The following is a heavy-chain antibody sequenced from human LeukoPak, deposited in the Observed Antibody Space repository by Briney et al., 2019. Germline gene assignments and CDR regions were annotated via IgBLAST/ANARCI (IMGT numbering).Heavy chain of an antibody. Sequence: GGSLRLSCAACGFTFSSYDMHWVRQATGKGLEWVSAIGTAGDTYYPGSVKGQFTISRENAKNSLYLQMNSLRAGDTAVYYCARAAIQLWLNYYYYMDVWGKGTTVTVSS. CDR1: GFTFSSYD. D-gene: IGHD5-18*01. J-gene: IGHJ6*03. V-gene: IGHV3-13*03. CDR2: IGTAGDT. CDR3: ARAAIQLWLNYYYYMDV.